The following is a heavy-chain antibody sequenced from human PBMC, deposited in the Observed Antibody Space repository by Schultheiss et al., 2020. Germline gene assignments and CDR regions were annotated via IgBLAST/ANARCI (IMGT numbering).Heavy chain of an antibody. D-gene: IGHD2-2*01. CDR2: IYTSGST. J-gene: IGHJ6*03. CDR3: ARDNCSSTSCYAGSRDYYYYYMDV. CDR1: GGSFSGYY. Sequence: SETLSLTCAVYGGSFSGYYWNWIRQPPGKGLEWIGRIYTSGSTYYNPSLKSRVTISVDTSKNQFSLKLSSVTAADTAVYYCARDNCSSTSCYAGSRDYYYYYMDVWGKGTTVTVSS. V-gene: IGHV4-4*07.